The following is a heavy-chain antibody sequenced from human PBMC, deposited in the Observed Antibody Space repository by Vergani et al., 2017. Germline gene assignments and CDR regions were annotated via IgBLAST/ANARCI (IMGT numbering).Heavy chain of an antibody. CDR3: TKGSRGYTGYFFDY. CDR2: TWYDGNNK. Sequence: QVQLVESGGGVVQPGRSLRLSCAASGFTFNQYGMHWVRQAPGKGLEWVAVTWYDGNNKQYADSVKGRFTISRDNSKNTLHLQMNSLRADDTAVYYCTKGSRGYTGYFFDYWGQGTLATVSS. D-gene: IGHD5-12*01. V-gene: IGHV3-33*06. CDR1: GFTFNQYG. J-gene: IGHJ4*02.